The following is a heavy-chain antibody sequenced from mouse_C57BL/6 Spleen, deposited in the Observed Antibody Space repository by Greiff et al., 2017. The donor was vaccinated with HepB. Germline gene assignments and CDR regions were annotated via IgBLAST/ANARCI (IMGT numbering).Heavy chain of an antibody. CDR3: ARRAFTTVVEDFDY. J-gene: IGHJ2*01. D-gene: IGHD1-1*01. V-gene: IGHV1-81*01. Sequence: VQLQQSGAELARPGASVKLSCKASGYTFTSYGISWVKQRTGQGLEWIGEIYPRSGNTYYNEKFKGKATLTADKSSSTAYMELRSLTSEDSAVYFCARRAFTTVVEDFDYGGQGTTLTVSS. CDR2: IYPRSGNT. CDR1: GYTFTSYG.